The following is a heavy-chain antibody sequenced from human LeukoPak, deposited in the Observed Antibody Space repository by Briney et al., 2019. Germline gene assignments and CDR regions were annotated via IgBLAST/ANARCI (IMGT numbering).Heavy chain of an antibody. J-gene: IGHJ5*02. CDR3: ARVMTTVSTWWWFDP. Sequence: PGRSLRLSCAAPGFTFSDYAMHWVRQAPGKGLEWVAVISYDGSDKYYADSVKGRFTISRDNSKNTLYLQMNSLRGEDTALYYCARVMTTVSTWWWFDPWGQGTLVTVSS. D-gene: IGHD4-17*01. CDR1: GFTFSDYA. CDR2: ISYDGSDK. V-gene: IGHV3-30*04.